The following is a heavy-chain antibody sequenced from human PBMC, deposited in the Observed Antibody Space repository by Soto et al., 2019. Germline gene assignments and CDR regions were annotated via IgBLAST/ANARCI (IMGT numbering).Heavy chain of an antibody. D-gene: IGHD1-1*01. V-gene: IGHV3-66*01. CDR1: GFTVSSNY. Sequence: ESGGGLVQPGGSLRLSCAASGFTVSSNYMSWVRQAPGKGLEWVSFIYSGGSTYYADSVKGRFTISRDNSKSTLYLQMNSLRAEDTAVYYCARAVEGDYFDYWGQGTLVTVSS. CDR3: ARAVEGDYFDY. J-gene: IGHJ4*02. CDR2: IYSGGST.